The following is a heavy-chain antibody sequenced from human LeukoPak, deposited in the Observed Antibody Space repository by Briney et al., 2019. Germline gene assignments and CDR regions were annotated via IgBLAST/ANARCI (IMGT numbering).Heavy chain of an antibody. Sequence: ASVKVSCKASGGTFSSYAISWVRQAPGQGLEWMGIINPSGGSTSYAQKFQGRVTMTRDMSTSTVYMELSSLRSEDTAVYYCARPPQYYDSSGYYPEYFQHWGQGTLVTVSS. J-gene: IGHJ1*01. CDR3: ARPPQYYDSSGYYPEYFQH. V-gene: IGHV1-46*01. CDR1: GGTFSSYA. CDR2: INPSGGST. D-gene: IGHD3-22*01.